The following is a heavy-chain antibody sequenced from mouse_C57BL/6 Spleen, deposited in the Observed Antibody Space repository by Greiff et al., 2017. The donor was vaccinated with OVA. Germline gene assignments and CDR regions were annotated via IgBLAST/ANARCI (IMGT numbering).Heavy chain of an antibody. J-gene: IGHJ2*01. CDR1: GYTFTSYW. V-gene: IGHV1-50*01. CDR2: IDPSDSYT. CDR3: ARQRDREDSYFDY. Sequence: QVQLQQPGAELVKPGASVKLSCKASGYTFTSYWMQWVKQRPGQGLEWIGEIDPSDSYTNYNQKFKGKATLTVDTSSSTAYMQLSSLASEDSAVYYGARQRDREDSYFDYWGKGTTLTVSS. D-gene: IGHD3-3*01.